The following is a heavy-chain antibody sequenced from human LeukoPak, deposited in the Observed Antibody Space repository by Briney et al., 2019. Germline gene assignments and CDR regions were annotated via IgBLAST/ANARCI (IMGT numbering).Heavy chain of an antibody. D-gene: IGHD6-13*01. CDR2: IYDSGST. Sequence: KPSETLSLTCTVSDYSISSGYYWGWIRQPPGKGLEWIAYIYDSGSTNYNPSLKSRVAISVDTSKNQFSLKLRSVTAADTAVYYCARTYSSSWYSAFDIWGQGTMVTVSS. CDR1: DYSISSGYY. CDR3: ARTYSSSWYSAFDI. J-gene: IGHJ3*02. V-gene: IGHV4-38-2*02.